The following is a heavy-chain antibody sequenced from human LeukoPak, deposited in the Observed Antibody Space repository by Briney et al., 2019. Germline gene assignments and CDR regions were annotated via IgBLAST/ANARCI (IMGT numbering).Heavy chain of an antibody. CDR1: GGSISSGGYY. CDR3: ARDSSTWTWGFDY. D-gene: IGHD6-13*01. J-gene: IGHJ4*02. CDR2: IYHSGST. Sequence: SETLSLTCTVSGGSISSGGYYWSWIRQPPGKGLEWIGYIYHSGSTYYNPSLKSRVTISVDRSENQFSLKLSSVTAADTAVYYCARDSSTWTWGFDYWGQGTLVTVSS. V-gene: IGHV4-30-2*01.